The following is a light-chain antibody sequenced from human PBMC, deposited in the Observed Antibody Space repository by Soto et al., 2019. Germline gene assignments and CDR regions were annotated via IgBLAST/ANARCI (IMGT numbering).Light chain of an antibody. V-gene: IGKV1-6*01. CDR1: QDIRID. CDR3: LQNYNYPWT. CDR2: AAS. J-gene: IGKJ1*01. Sequence: AIQMTQFPSSLSASVRDRVTVTCRASQDIRIDLGWYQQKPGKAPKLLIYAASSLQSGVPSRFSGSGSGTQFTLTISILQPEDVATYYCLQNYNYPWTFGQGTTVDIK.